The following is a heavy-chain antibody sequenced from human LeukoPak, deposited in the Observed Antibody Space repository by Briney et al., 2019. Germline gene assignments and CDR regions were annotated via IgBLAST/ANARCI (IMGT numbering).Heavy chain of an antibody. Sequence: PGGSLRLSCAASEFTFSNYHMSWIRQAPGKGLEWVSHISSSGDSIYYADSVKGRFTISRDNAKNSLYLQMSSLRAEDTAIYCCARDFSRSGYDPWGQGTLVSVSS. CDR2: ISSSGDSI. J-gene: IGHJ5*02. CDR1: EFTFSNYH. D-gene: IGHD5-12*01. CDR3: ARDFSRSGYDP. V-gene: IGHV3-11*01.